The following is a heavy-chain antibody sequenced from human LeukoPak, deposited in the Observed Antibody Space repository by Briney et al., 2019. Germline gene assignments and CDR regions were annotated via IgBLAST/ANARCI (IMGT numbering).Heavy chain of an antibody. V-gene: IGHV3-30*04. CDR3: VRDRGDGYNQIDY. Sequence: PGGSLRLSCAASGFTFSSYGLHWVRQAPGEGLECVAVISKDGSNEHYADPGKGRFTISRDNSKNTLYLQMNSLRTEDTAVYYCVRDRGDGYNQIDYWGQGTLVTVSS. D-gene: IGHD5-24*01. CDR1: GFTFSSYG. J-gene: IGHJ4*02. CDR2: ISKDGSNE.